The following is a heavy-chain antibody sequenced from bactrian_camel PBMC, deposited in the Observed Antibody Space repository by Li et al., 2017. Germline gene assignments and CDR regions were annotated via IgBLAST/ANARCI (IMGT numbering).Heavy chain of an antibody. CDR1: GFIFSSYA. Sequence: VQLVESGGGLVQPGGSLRLSCTASGFIFSSYAMSWVRQAPGKALEWVSGTYVGSRSTQYAASVKGRFTISRDNAKNTLYLQMNSLKTEDMGVYYCTAGGTRYSFWGQGTQVTVS. J-gene: IGHJ4*01. V-gene: IGHV3S31*01. CDR3: TAGGTRYSF. CDR2: TYVGSRST. D-gene: IGHD6*01.